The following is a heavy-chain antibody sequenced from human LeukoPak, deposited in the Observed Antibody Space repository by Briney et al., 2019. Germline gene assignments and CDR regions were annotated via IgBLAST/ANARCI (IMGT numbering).Heavy chain of an antibody. J-gene: IGHJ5*02. CDR3: ARLSGLGWLDP. V-gene: IGHV4-59*01. D-gene: IGHD3/OR15-3a*01. CDR2: IYNSGST. CDR1: GGSFSSYY. Sequence: PSEPLSLTCTVPGGSFSSYYWSWIRHPPGKGQEWIGYIYNSGSTTYNPSLKSRVTISVDTSKNQFSLKLSSVTAADTAVYYCARLSGLGWLDPWGQGTLVTVSS.